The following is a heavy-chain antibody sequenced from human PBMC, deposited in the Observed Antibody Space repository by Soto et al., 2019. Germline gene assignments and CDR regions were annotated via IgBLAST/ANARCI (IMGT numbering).Heavy chain of an antibody. CDR2: ISGSGGST. Sequence: EVQLLESGGGLVQPGGSLRLSCAASGFTFSNYAMTWVRQAPGKGLEWVSAISGSGGSTYYADSVKGRFTISRDNSKNTLYLKMDSLRAEDTAVYYCANPPPTMESTIYYYYGMDVWGQGTTVTVSS. D-gene: IGHD1-26*01. CDR1: GFTFSNYA. V-gene: IGHV3-23*01. J-gene: IGHJ6*02. CDR3: ANPPPTMESTIYYYYGMDV.